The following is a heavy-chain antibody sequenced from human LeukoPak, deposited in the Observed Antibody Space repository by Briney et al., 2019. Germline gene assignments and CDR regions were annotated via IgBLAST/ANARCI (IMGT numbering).Heavy chain of an antibody. D-gene: IGHD6-6*01. CDR3: AKDMGYSSSSTFDY. CDR2: ISWNSGRM. CDR1: GFTFDDYA. J-gene: IGHJ4*02. V-gene: IGHV3-9*03. Sequence: GRSLRLSCVASGFTFDDYAMHWFRQPPGKGLEWVSGISWNSGRMGYADSVKGRFTISRDNAKNSLYLQMNSLRTEDMAFYYCAKDMGYSSSSTFDYWGQGTLVTVSS.